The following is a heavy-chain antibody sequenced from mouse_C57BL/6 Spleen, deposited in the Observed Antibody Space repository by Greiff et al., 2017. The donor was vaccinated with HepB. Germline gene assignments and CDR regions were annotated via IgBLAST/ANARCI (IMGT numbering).Heavy chain of an antibody. J-gene: IGHJ3*01. Sequence: QVQLQQSGPELVKPGASVKISCKASGYSFTSYYIHWVKQRPGQGLEWIGWIYPGSGNTKYNEKFKGKATLTADTSSSTAYMQLSSLTSEDSAVYYCARGSSSGSFAYWGQGTLVTVSA. CDR2: IYPGSGNT. D-gene: IGHD3-2*02. CDR3: ARGSSSGSFAY. V-gene: IGHV1-66*01. CDR1: GYSFTSYY.